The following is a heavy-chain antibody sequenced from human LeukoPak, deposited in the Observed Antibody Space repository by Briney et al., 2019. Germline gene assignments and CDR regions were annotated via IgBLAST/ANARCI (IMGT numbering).Heavy chain of an antibody. Sequence: GGSLRLSCAASGFTFSSYAMSWVRQAPGKGLEWVSAISGSGGSTYYADSVKGRFTISRDNSKNTLYLQMNSLRAEDTAVYYCAKEEEGTYYYDSSGLFDYWGQGTLVTVSS. D-gene: IGHD3-22*01. V-gene: IGHV3-23*01. CDR2: ISGSGGST. CDR1: GFTFSSYA. CDR3: AKEEEGTYYYDSSGLFDY. J-gene: IGHJ4*02.